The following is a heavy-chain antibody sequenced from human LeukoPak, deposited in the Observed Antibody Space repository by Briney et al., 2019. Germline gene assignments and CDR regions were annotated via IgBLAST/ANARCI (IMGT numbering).Heavy chain of an antibody. J-gene: IGHJ1*01. CDR1: GFTFSSYG. D-gene: IGHD5-24*01. CDR2: IWYDGSNK. Sequence: GGSLRLSCAASGFTFSSYGMHWVRQAPGKRLEWVAVIWYDGSNKYYGDSVKGRFTISRDNSKKTLYLQMNGLRVEDTAVYYCARGDGYNDAEYLQHWGQGTLVTVS. V-gene: IGHV3-33*01. CDR3: ARGDGYNDAEYLQH.